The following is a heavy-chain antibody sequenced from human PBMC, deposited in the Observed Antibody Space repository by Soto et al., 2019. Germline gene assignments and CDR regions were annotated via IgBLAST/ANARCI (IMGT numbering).Heavy chain of an antibody. V-gene: IGHV3-9*01. CDR2: ISWNSDIR. D-gene: IGHD3-3*01. CDR3: AKDMAHYDFWGNNERALDV. CDR1: GFTFEDSV. Sequence: EGQLVESEGGLVQPGRSLRLSCAASGFTFEDSVMHWVRQAPGKGLEWVSGISWNSDIRAYADSVKGRFTISRDNAKDSVYLQMSSLRAEDTALYYCAKDMAHYDFWGNNERALDVWGQGTTVIVSS. J-gene: IGHJ6*02.